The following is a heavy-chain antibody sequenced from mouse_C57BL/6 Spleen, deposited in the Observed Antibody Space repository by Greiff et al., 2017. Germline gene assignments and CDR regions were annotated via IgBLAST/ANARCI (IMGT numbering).Heavy chain of an antibody. D-gene: IGHD1-1*01. V-gene: IGHV1-76*01. CDR3: AREALTTVVAPLDY. CDR2: IYPGSGNT. Sequence: VKLVESGAELVRPGASVKLSCKASGYTFTDYYINWVKQRPRQGLEWIARIYPGSGNTYYTEKFKGKATLTAEKSSSTAYMQLSSLTSEDSAVYFCAREALTTVVAPLDYWGQGTTLTVSS. J-gene: IGHJ2*01. CDR1: GYTFTDYY.